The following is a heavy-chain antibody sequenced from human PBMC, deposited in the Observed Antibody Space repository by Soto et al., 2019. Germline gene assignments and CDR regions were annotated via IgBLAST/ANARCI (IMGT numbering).Heavy chain of an antibody. J-gene: IGHJ4*02. CDR2: IIPIFGTA. CDR3: ARGWGYDSTDYYYAY. V-gene: IGHV1-69*01. D-gene: IGHD3-22*01. Sequence: VQLVQSGAEVRKPGSSVKVSCKASGGTFSRHAISWVRQAPGQGLEWMGGIIPIFGTANHAQKFQGRVTIIADESTSTVYMELSSLRSEDTAIYYCARGWGYDSTDYYYAYWGQGTLVIVSS. CDR1: GGTFSRHA.